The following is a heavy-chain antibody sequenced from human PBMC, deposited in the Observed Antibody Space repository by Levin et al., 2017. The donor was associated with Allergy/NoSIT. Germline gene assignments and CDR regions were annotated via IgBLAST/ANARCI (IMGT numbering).Heavy chain of an antibody. Sequence: KISCKASGGTFSSYAISWVRQAPGQGLEWMGGIIPIFGTANYAQKFQGRVTITADESTSTAYMELSSLRSEDTAVYYCARDWFGDDRYNWFDPWGQGTLVTVSS. J-gene: IGHJ5*02. D-gene: IGHD3-10*01. V-gene: IGHV1-69*01. CDR2: IIPIFGTA. CDR3: ARDWFGDDRYNWFDP. CDR1: GGTFSSYA.